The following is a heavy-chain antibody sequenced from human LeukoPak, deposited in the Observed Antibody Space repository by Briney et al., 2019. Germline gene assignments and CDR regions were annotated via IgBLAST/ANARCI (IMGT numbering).Heavy chain of an antibody. CDR1: GFTFSSYG. D-gene: IGHD5-18*01. Sequence: GSLRLSCAASGFTFSSYGMHWVRQAPGKGLEWVAVIWYDGSNKYYADSVKGRFTISRDNSKKTLCLQMNSLRAEDTAVYYCARSGYSYADGYFDYWGQGTLVTVSS. CDR3: ARSGYSYADGYFDY. J-gene: IGHJ4*02. CDR2: IWYDGSNK. V-gene: IGHV3-33*01.